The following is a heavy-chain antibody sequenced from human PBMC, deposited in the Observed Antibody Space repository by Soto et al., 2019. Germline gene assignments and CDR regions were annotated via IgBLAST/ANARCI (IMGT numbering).Heavy chain of an antibody. D-gene: IGHD3-16*01. CDR3: AMAFVGPRLFYYYGMDV. J-gene: IGHJ6*02. Sequence: ASVKVSCKVFGYTLTKLSMHWVRQAPGKGLEWMGGFDPEDGETTYAQKFQGRVTMTEDTSTDTAYMELSSLRSEDTAVYYCAMAFVGPRLFYYYGMDVWGQGTTVTVSS. CDR2: FDPEDGET. CDR1: GYTLTKLS. V-gene: IGHV1-24*01.